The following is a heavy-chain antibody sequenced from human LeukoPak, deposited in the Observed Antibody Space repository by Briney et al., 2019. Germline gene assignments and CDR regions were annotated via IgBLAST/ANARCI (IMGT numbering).Heavy chain of an antibody. Sequence: ASETLSLTCSVSGGSVNSYYWSWIRQPPGKGLEWIGYIYTTGRTNYNPSLKSRVTKSVDTSKNQFSLKLSSVTAADTAVYYCAKILGSGVWYGFDIWGQGTMVTVSS. J-gene: IGHJ3*02. CDR2: IYTTGRT. CDR3: AKILGSGVWYGFDI. D-gene: IGHD7-27*01. CDR1: GGSVNSYY. V-gene: IGHV4-4*09.